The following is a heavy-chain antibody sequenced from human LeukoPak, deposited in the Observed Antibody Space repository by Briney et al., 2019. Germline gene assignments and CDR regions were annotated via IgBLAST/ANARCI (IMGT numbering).Heavy chain of an antibody. Sequence: GSLRLSCAASGFTVSNNYINWVRQAPGKGLEWVSLIYGSGSADYADSVKGRFTISRDNSMNTVYLQMNSQRAEDTAVYYCARINFGDDYWGQGTLVTVSS. J-gene: IGHJ4*02. D-gene: IGHD4-17*01. CDR3: ARINFGDDY. V-gene: IGHV3-66*01. CDR1: GFTVSNNY. CDR2: IYGSGSA.